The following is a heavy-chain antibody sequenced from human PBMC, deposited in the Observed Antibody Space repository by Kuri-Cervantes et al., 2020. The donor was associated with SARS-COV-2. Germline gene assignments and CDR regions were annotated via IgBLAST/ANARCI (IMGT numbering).Heavy chain of an antibody. Sequence: SETLSLTCAVSGYSISSGYYWGWIRQPPGKGLEWIGSIYHSGSTYYNPSLKSRVTISVDTSKNQFSLKLSSVTAADTAVYYCATDPGIVGATSGYFQHWGQGTLVTVSS. J-gene: IGHJ1*01. V-gene: IGHV4-38-2*01. CDR2: IYHSGST. D-gene: IGHD1-26*01. CDR1: GYSISSGYY. CDR3: ATDPGIVGATSGYFQH.